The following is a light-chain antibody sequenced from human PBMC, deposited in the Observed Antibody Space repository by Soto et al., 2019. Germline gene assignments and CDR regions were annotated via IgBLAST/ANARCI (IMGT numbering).Light chain of an antibody. Sequence: DIQMTQSPTTLSASVGDRVTITCRASHSLIKWLACYQQKPGKAPKLLIYEASTLQSGVPSRFSGSGSGTEFTLTISSLQPDDFATYYCQHYNSYSEAFGQGTKVDIK. CDR3: QHYNSYSEA. V-gene: IGKV1-5*03. CDR1: HSLIKW. CDR2: EAS. J-gene: IGKJ1*01.